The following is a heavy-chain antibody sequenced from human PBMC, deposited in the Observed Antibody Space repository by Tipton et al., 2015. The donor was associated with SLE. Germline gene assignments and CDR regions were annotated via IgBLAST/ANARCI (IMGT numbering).Heavy chain of an antibody. CDR1: SGSIMSSY. CDR3: ARGDFGLTGRYSYYYMDV. V-gene: IGHV4-59*01. Sequence: LRLSCTVSSGSIMSSYWSWIRQPPGKGLECIAYMYYSGSAHYNPSLKSRVTISVDTSKNQFSLNLNSVTAADTAVYYCARGDFGLTGRYSYYYMDVWGKGTTVTVSS. CDR2: MYYSGSA. D-gene: IGHD3-9*01. J-gene: IGHJ6*03.